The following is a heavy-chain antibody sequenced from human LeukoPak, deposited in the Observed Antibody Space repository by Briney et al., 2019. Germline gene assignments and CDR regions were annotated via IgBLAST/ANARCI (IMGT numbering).Heavy chain of an antibody. V-gene: IGHV3-21*04. CDR3: ATARTLRVTTSFDY. CDR2: ITSSSSYI. Sequence: GGSLRLSCAASGFTFRSYTMNWVRQAPGKGLEWVASITSSSSYIYYADSVKGRFTISRDNSKNTLYLQMNSLRAEDTAVYYCATARTLRVTTSFDYWGQGALVTVSS. CDR1: GFTFRSYT. J-gene: IGHJ4*02. D-gene: IGHD4-17*01.